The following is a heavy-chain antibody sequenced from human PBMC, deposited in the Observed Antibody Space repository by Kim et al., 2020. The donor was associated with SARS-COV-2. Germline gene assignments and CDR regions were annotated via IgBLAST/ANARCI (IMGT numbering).Heavy chain of an antibody. CDR1: GGSISSSSYY. Sequence: SETLSLTCTVSGGSISSSSYYWGWIRQPPGKGLEWIGSIYYSGSTYYNPSLKSRVTISVDTSKNQFSLKLSSVTAADTAVYYCARRPDAFDIWGQGKMVTVSS. J-gene: IGHJ3*02. V-gene: IGHV4-39*01. CDR2: IYYSGST. CDR3: ARRPDAFDI.